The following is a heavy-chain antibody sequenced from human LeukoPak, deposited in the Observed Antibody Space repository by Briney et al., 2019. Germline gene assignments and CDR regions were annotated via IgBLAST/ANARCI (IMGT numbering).Heavy chain of an antibody. D-gene: IGHD4-23*01. CDR2: IYPGDSDT. J-gene: IGHJ4*02. CDR3: ARSLYAGKRAYYFYY. CDR1: GYSFTNYW. V-gene: IGHV5-51*01. Sequence: GESLKISCKGSGYSFTNYWIGWVRQMPGKGLKWMGIIYPGDSDTRYSPSFQGQVTISADKSIITAYLQWSSLKASDTAMYYCARSLYAGKRAYYFYYWGQGTLVTVSS.